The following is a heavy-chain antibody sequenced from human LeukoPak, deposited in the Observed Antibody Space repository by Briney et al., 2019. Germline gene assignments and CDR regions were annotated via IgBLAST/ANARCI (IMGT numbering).Heavy chain of an antibody. V-gene: IGHV3-11*04. D-gene: IGHD5-12*01. CDR2: ISSSGSTI. J-gene: IGHJ4*02. CDR1: GFTFSDYY. CDR3: ARGSVRWYSGYEDFDY. Sequence: SGGSLRLSCAASGFTFSDYYMSWIRQAPGKGLEWVSYISSSGSTIYYADSVKGRFTISRDNAKNSLYLQMNSLRAEDTAVYYCARGSVRWYSGYEDFDYWGQGTLVTVSS.